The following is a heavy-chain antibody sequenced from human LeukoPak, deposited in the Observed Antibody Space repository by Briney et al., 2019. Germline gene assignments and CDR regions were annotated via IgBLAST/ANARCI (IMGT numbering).Heavy chain of an antibody. CDR1: GFTFDDYA. V-gene: IGHV3-9*01. Sequence: GRSLRLSCAASGFTFDDYAMHWVRQAPGKGLEWVSGISWNSGSIGYADSVKGRFTISRDNSKNTLYLQMSSLRAEDTAVYYCAKGTQLEIYYLYHYMDVWGKGTTVTVSS. CDR3: AKGTQLEIYYLYHYMDV. D-gene: IGHD1-1*01. J-gene: IGHJ6*03. CDR2: ISWNSGSI.